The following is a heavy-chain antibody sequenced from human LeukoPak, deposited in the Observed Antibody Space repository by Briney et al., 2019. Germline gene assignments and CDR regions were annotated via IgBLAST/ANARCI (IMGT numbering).Heavy chain of an antibody. V-gene: IGHV3-30-3*01. CDR1: GFTFSRYA. D-gene: IGHD3-22*01. CDR2: ISHDGSIK. CDR3: ARESYSFDSSAYYPLGYFDY. J-gene: IGHJ4*02. Sequence: PGRSLRLSCAASGFTFSRYAVHWVRQAPGKGLEWMAVISHDGSIKNYADSLKGRFTISRDNSKSTLYLQMNSLRADETAVYYCARESYSFDSSAYYPLGYFDYWGQGTLVTVSS.